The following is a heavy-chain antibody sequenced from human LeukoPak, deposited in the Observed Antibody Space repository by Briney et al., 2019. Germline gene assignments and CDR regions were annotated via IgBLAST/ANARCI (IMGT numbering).Heavy chain of an antibody. V-gene: IGHV3-21*01. CDR1: GFTFSSYS. CDR3: ARDRGYSYAHPLDY. J-gene: IGHJ4*02. CDR2: ISSSGTYI. D-gene: IGHD5-18*01. Sequence: GGSLRLSCAASGFTFSSYSMNWVRQAPGKGLEWVSSISSSGTYIYYADLVKGRFTISRDNAKNSLYLQMNSLRAEDTAVYYCARDRGYSYAHPLDYWGQGTLVTVSA.